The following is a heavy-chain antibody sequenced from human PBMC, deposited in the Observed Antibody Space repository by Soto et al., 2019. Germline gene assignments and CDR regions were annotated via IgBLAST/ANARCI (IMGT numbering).Heavy chain of an antibody. J-gene: IGHJ6*02. D-gene: IGHD1-7*01. CDR1: GGTFSSYA. V-gene: IGHV1-69*06. CDR3: AREAGITGTPWIGEYYYYGMDV. Sequence: SVKVSCKASGGTFSSYAISWVRQAPGQGLEWMGGIIPIFGTANYAQKFQGRVTITADKSTSTAYMELSSLRSEDTAVYYCAREAGITGTPWIGEYYYYGMDVWGQGTTVTVSS. CDR2: IIPIFGTA.